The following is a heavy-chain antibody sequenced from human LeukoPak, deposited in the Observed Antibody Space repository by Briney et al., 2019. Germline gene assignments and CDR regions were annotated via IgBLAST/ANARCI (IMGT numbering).Heavy chain of an antibody. D-gene: IGHD6-13*01. CDR2: IYYSGST. Sequence: SETLSLTCTVSGGSISSSSYYWGWIRQPPGKGLEWIGSIYYSGSTYYNPSLKSRVTISVDTSKNQFSLKLSSVTAADTAVYYCARQRGEVRKLWSPFGIAARLSYPLDYWGQGTLVTVSS. J-gene: IGHJ4*02. CDR1: GGSISSSSYY. CDR3: ARQRGEVRKLWSPFGIAARLSYPLDY. V-gene: IGHV4-39*01.